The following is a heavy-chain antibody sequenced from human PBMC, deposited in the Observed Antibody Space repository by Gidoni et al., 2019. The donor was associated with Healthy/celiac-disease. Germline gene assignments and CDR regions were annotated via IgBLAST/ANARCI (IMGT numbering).Heavy chain of an antibody. CDR2: IYYSGST. J-gene: IGHJ4*02. CDR1: GGSVSSGSYY. D-gene: IGHD2-15*01. Sequence: QVQLQESGPGLVQPSETLSLTCTVSGGSVSSGSYYWSWIRQPPGKGLEWIGYIYYSGSTNYNPSLKSRVTISVDTSKNQFSLKLSSVTAADTAVYYCARASTGYCSGGSCYDGGYWGQGTLVTVSS. CDR3: ARASTGYCSGGSCYDGGY. V-gene: IGHV4-61*01.